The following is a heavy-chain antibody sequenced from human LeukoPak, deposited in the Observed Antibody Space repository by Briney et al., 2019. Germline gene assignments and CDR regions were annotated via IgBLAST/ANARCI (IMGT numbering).Heavy chain of an antibody. CDR1: GFTFSSYS. D-gene: IGHD3-10*01. Sequence: PGGSLRLSCAAPGFTFSSYSMNWVRQAPGKGLEWVSSISSSSSYIYYADSVKGRFTISRDNAKNSLYLQMNSLRAEDTAVYYCAREGYYYGSGSYEDYWGQGTLVTVSS. CDR2: ISSSSSYI. CDR3: AREGYYYGSGSYEDY. V-gene: IGHV3-21*01. J-gene: IGHJ4*02.